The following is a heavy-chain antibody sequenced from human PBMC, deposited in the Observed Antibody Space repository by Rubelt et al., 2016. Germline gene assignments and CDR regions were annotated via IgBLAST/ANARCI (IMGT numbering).Heavy chain of an antibody. D-gene: IGHD1/OR15-1a*01. V-gene: IGHV4-4*02. CDR2: VNDSGTT. CDR3: AHEQTDGGFDS. CDR1: GGSIDRSTW. J-gene: IGHJ4*02. Sequence: QVQLQESGPGLVKPSGTLSLTCAVSGGSIDRSTWWNWVRQSPGKGLEWIGEVNDSGTTNYNASLKSRVRISVDTSKNQFSLKLTSVTAADTAVYYCAHEQTDGGFDSWGQGTLVTVPS.